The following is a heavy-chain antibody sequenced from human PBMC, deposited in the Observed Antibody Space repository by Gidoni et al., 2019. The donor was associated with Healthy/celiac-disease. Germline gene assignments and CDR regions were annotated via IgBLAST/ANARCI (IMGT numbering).Heavy chain of an antibody. D-gene: IGHD1-26*01. CDR1: GGSISSYY. V-gene: IGHV4-4*07. Sequence: QVQLQESGPGLVKPSETLSLTCTVSGGSISSYYWCWIRQPAGKGLEWIGRIYTSGSTNYNPSLKSRVTMSVDTSKNQFSLKLSSVTAADTAVYYCARDLMSGSYWDAFDIWGQGTMVTVSS. J-gene: IGHJ3*02. CDR3: ARDLMSGSYWDAFDI. CDR2: IYTSGST.